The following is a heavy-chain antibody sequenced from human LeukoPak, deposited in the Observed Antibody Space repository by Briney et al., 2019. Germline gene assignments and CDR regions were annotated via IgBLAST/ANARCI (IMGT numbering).Heavy chain of an antibody. CDR2: IYYGGST. J-gene: IGHJ5*02. Sequence: SETLSLTCTVSGGSISGYYWSWIRQHPGKGLEWIGYIYYGGSTYYNPSLKSRVTISVDTSKNQFSLKLSSVTAADTAVYYCARVGVVPAAIGGRWFDPWGQGTLVTVSS. CDR1: GGSISGYY. D-gene: IGHD2-2*02. CDR3: ARVGVVPAAIGGRWFDP. V-gene: IGHV4-31*03.